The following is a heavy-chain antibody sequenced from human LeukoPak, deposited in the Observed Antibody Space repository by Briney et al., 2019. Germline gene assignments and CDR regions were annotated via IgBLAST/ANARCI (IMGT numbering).Heavy chain of an antibody. CDR2: ISSSGSTT. CDR1: GFTFSSYE. J-gene: IGHJ4*02. Sequence: PGGSLRLSCAASGFTFSSYEMNWVRQAPGKGLEWVSYISSSGSTTYYADSVKGRFTISRDNAKNSLYLQMNSLRAEDTSVYYCARRLDSWVRGVYFDYWGQGTLVTVSS. V-gene: IGHV3-48*03. D-gene: IGHD3-10*01. CDR3: ARRLDSWVRGVYFDY.